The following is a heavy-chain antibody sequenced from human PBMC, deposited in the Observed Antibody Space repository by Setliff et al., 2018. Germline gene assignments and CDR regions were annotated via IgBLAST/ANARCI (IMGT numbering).Heavy chain of an antibody. CDR3: ASSSGGNYEAYFDY. D-gene: IGHD2-15*01. Sequence: GSLRLSCAASRFTFSNYWMSWVRQAPGKGLEWVANIKEDGSEKYYVDSVKGRFTISRDNSQNTLYLQMNSLGPEDTALYYCASSSGGNYEAYFDYWGQGTLVTVSS. CDR1: RFTFSNYW. V-gene: IGHV3-7*01. CDR2: IKEDGSEK. J-gene: IGHJ4*02.